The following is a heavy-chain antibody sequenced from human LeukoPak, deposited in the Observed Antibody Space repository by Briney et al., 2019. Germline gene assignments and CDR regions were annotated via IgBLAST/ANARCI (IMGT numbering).Heavy chain of an antibody. Sequence: GGSLRLSCAASGFTFGSYGMHWVRQAPGKGLEWVAFIRYDGSNKYYADSVKGRFTISRDNSKNTLYLQMNSLRAEDTAVYYCAKDRFEGYYYMDVWGKGTTVTVSS. CDR1: GFTFGSYG. CDR2: IRYDGSNK. D-gene: IGHD3-3*01. V-gene: IGHV3-30*02. CDR3: AKDRFEGYYYMDV. J-gene: IGHJ6*03.